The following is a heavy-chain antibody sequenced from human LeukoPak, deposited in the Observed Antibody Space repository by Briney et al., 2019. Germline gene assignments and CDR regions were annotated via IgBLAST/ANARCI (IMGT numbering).Heavy chain of an antibody. J-gene: IGHJ3*02. CDR1: GFSFSSSE. CDR2: INSGGSTK. Sequence: GGSLRLSCAASGFSFSSSEMNWVRQAPGKGPEWVSHINSGGSTKYYADSVRGRFTMSRDNAKNLLYLQMNSLRDEDTALYYCARPPRGVGYYDSSGYYDAFDIWGQGTMVTVSS. V-gene: IGHV3-48*03. CDR3: ARPPRGVGYYDSSGYYDAFDI. D-gene: IGHD3-22*01.